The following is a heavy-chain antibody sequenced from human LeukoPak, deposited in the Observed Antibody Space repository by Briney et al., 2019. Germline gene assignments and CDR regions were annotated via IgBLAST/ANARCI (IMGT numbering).Heavy chain of an antibody. CDR2: ISYDGSNK. Sequence: GGSLRLSCAASGFTFSSYEMHWVRQAPGKGLEWVAVISYDGSNKYYADSVKGRFTISRDNSKNTLYLQMNSLRAEDTAVYYCARDRASGIGDTAMVSPYFDYWGQGTLVTVSS. CDR1: GFTFSSYE. V-gene: IGHV3-30*04. J-gene: IGHJ4*02. D-gene: IGHD5-18*01. CDR3: ARDRASGIGDTAMVSPYFDY.